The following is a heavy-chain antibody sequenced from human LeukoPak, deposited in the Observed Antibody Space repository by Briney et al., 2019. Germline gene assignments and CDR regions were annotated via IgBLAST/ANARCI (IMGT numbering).Heavy chain of an antibody. CDR2: ISLSTRP. J-gene: IGHJ4*02. CDR3: SRESGPFSPFGH. V-gene: IGHV4/OR15-8*01. D-gene: IGHD1-26*01. Sequence: SDTLSLTCGVSGGSISSTNWYSWVRQPPGQGLEWIGEISLSTRPNYNPSLKSRFTMSLDESKNYLSLNLASVTAADTAVYYCSRESGPFSPFGHWGQGTLVAVTS. CDR1: GGSISSTNW.